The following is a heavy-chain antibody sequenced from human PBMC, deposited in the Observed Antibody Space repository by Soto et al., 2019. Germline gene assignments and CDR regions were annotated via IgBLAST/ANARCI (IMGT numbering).Heavy chain of an antibody. CDR1: GFTFSNAW. CDR3: TTVFGPPDYEGGFDP. J-gene: IGHJ5*02. CDR2: IKSKTDGGIT. Sequence: GGSLRLSCAASGFTFSNAWMNWVRQAPGNGLERVSRIKSKTDGGITYYDAPVKGRFTISRDDSKNTLYLQMNSLKTDNIAVYYCTTVFGPPDYEGGFDPWGQGTLVTVSS. V-gene: IGHV3-15*07. D-gene: IGHD4-17*01.